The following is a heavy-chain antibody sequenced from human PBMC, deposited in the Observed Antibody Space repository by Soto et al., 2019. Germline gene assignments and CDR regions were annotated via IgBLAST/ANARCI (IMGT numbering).Heavy chain of an antibody. D-gene: IGHD5-18*01. J-gene: IGHJ4*02. CDR3: ARVRFRGYSYGACDY. CDR1: GFTFSSYG. CDR2: IWYDGSNK. V-gene: IGHV3-33*01. Sequence: GGSLRLSCAASGFTFSSYGMHWVRQAPGKGLEWVAVIWYDGSNKYYADSVKGRFTISRDNSKNTLYLQMNSLRAEDTAVYYCARVRFRGYSYGACDYWGQGTLVTVSS.